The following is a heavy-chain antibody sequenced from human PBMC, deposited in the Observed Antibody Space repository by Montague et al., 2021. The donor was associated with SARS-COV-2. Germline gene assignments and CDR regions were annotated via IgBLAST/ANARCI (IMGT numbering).Heavy chain of an antibody. CDR1: GGSISSYY. CDR3: ARERTTRFGVVTWPAYIDY. J-gene: IGHJ4*02. D-gene: IGHD3-3*01. Sequence: SETLSLTCTVSGGSISSYYWSWIRQPPGKGLEWIGYIYYSGSTNYNPSLKSRVTISVGTSKNQFSLTLSPVTAADTAVYDCARERTTRFGVVTWPAYIDYWGQGTLVTVSS. CDR2: IYYSGST. V-gene: IGHV4-59*01.